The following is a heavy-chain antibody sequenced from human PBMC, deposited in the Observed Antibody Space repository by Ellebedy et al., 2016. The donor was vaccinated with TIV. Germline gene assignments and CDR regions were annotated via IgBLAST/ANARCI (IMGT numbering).Heavy chain of an antibody. D-gene: IGHD3-3*01. J-gene: IGHJ4*02. V-gene: IGHV4-59*01. CDR1: GGSFSGYY. Sequence: SETLSLTCAVYGGSFSGYYWSWIRQPPGKGLEWIGYIYDTENTKYNPSLQSRVTISVDASKNQFSLKLSSVTAADTAVYYCARLWSGYSGYYFDYWGQGTLVTVSP. CDR3: ARLWSGYSGYYFDY. CDR2: IYDTENT.